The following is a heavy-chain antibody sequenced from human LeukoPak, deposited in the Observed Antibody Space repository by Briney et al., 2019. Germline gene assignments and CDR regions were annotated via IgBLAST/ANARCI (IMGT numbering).Heavy chain of an antibody. CDR2: INHSGST. CDR1: VGSFSGYY. J-gene: IGHJ1*01. CDR3: ARVIAAARGGYFQH. Sequence: PSETLSLTCAVYVGSFSGYYWSWIRQPPGKGLEWIGEINHSGSTNYNPSLKSRVTISVDTSKNQFSLKLSSVTAADTAVYYCARVIAAARGGYFQHWGQGTMVTVSS. V-gene: IGHV4-34*01. D-gene: IGHD6-13*01.